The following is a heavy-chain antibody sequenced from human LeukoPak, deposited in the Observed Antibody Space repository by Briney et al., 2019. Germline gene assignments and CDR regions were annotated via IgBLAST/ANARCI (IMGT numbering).Heavy chain of an antibody. J-gene: IGHJ4*02. Sequence: PGGSLRLSCAASGFTFSDHYMDWVRQAPGKGPEWVGRTRNKANSYTTEYAASVKGRFTISRDDSKNSLYLQMNSLKTEDTAVYYCARGDYDSSGYYYFDYWGQGTLVTVSS. CDR3: ARGDYDSSGYYYFDY. D-gene: IGHD3-22*01. CDR1: GFTFSDHY. CDR2: TRNKANSYTT. V-gene: IGHV3-72*01.